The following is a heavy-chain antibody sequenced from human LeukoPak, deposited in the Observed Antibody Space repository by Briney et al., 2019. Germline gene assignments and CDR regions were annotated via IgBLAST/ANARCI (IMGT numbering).Heavy chain of an antibody. CDR2: ISAYNGNT. D-gene: IGHD1-7*01. Sequence: ASVKVSCKASGYTFTGYYMHWVRQAPGQGLEWMGWISAYNGNTNYAQKLQGRVTMTTDTSTSTAYMELRSLRPDDTAVYYCARDLGWNYPNWFDPWGQGTLVTVSS. J-gene: IGHJ5*02. V-gene: IGHV1-18*04. CDR1: GYTFTGYY. CDR3: ARDLGWNYPNWFDP.